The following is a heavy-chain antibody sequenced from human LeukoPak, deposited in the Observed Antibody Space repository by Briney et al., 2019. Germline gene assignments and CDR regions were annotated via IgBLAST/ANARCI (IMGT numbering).Heavy chain of an antibody. J-gene: IGHJ5*02. V-gene: IGHV3-74*01. Sequence: GGSLRLSCAASGFTFSTYWMHWVRQAPGKGLVWVSRINSGGTTTNYADSVKGRFTISRDNAMNTLYLQMNSLRGEDTAVYYCATSNRFDPWGQGTLVTVSS. D-gene: IGHD2-2*01. CDR2: INSGGTTT. CDR1: GFTFSTYW. CDR3: ATSNRFDP.